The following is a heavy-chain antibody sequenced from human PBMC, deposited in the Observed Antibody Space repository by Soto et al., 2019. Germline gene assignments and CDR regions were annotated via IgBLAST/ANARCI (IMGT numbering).Heavy chain of an antibody. CDR1: GGSISSGGYY. J-gene: IGHJ6*04. CDR3: ARDFTDSSGPTLGMGV. Sequence: QVQLQESGPGLVKPSQTLSLTCTVSGGSISSGGYYWSWIRQHPGKGLEWIGYIYYSGSTYYNPSLKSRVTISIETSNNQFSLKLSSVTAADTAVYYCARDFTDSSGPTLGMGVWGKATTVTVSS. D-gene: IGHD6-19*01. V-gene: IGHV4-31*03. CDR2: IYYSGST.